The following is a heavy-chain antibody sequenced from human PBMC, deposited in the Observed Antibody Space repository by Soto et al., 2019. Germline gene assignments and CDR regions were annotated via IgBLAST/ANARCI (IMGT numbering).Heavy chain of an antibody. CDR3: ARANSRDWFAP. J-gene: IGHJ5*02. CDR1: GGSASSGSYY. D-gene: IGHD1-7*01. Sequence: QVQLQASGPGLVKPSETLSLTCTVSGGSASSGSYYWSWIRQPPGKGLDWVGCIHYSGSTNYNPSLKSPGTISVYTSKNQFSLKLSSVTAADTAVYYCARANSRDWFAPWGQGTLVTVSS. CDR2: IHYSGST. V-gene: IGHV4-61*01.